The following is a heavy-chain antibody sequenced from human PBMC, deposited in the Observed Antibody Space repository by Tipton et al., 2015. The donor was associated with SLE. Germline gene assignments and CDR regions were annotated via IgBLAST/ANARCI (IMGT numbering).Heavy chain of an antibody. D-gene: IGHD7-27*01. J-gene: IGHJ4*02. CDR3: ARQLGNFDF. CDR2: VYFTGNT. Sequence: LRLSCSVSGASISSGGYYWSWLRHRPGKALEWLGYVYFTGNTYYNPSLRSRLSMSVDTSTNQFSLRLTSVSAADTAVYYCARQLGNFDFWGQGTLVTVSS. V-gene: IGHV4-31*02. CDR1: GASISSGGYY.